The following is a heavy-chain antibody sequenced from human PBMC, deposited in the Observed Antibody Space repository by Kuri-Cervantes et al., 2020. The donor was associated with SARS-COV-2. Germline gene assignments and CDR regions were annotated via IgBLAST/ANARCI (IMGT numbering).Heavy chain of an antibody. V-gene: IGHV1-18*03. CDR2: TNTYNGNT. J-gene: IGHJ4*02. Sequence: ASVKVSCKASGYTFTSYGISWVRQAPGQGLEWMGSTNTYNGNTNYAQIIQGRVTMTTDTSTTTAYMGLRSLRSFDMAVYYCARSHTLYGGNSSPWDYWGQGTLVTSPQ. CDR3: ARSHTLYGGNSSPWDY. CDR1: GYTFTSYG. D-gene: IGHD4-23*01.